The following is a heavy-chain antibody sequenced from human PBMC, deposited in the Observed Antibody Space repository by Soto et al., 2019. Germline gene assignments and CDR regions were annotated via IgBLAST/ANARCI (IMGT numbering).Heavy chain of an antibody. Sequence: PSETLSLTCTVSGASINNNDYYWSWIRQTPGKGLEWIGYVYYSGSTDYIPSLKSRLSMSINKSQNQFTLKLNSVTAADTATYYCARMSYFYDKWYFDLWGRGTLVTVSA. J-gene: IGHJ2*01. CDR2: VYYSGST. CDR3: ARMSYFYDKWYFDL. CDR1: GASINNNDYY. D-gene: IGHD3-22*01. V-gene: IGHV4-30-4*01.